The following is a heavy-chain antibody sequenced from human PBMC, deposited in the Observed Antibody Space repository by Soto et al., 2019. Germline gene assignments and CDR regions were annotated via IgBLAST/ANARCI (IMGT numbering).Heavy chain of an antibody. D-gene: IGHD3-10*01. V-gene: IGHV1-69*06. J-gene: IGHJ4*02. CDR2: IVPVFGTP. CDR3: AGVASGSTWYYFDY. CDR1: GDTFTKYA. Sequence: QLQLVQSGAEVKKPGSSVRVSCKASGDTFTKYAISWLRQAPGQGLEWMGGIVPVFGTPNHAQRFKGRVTITADKSTSTSYVELTSLTAEDTAVYYCAGVASGSTWYYFDYWGQGSLVTVSS.